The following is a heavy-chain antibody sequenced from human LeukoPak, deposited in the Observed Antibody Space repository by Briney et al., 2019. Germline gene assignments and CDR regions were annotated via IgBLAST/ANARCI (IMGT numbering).Heavy chain of an antibody. Sequence: PGGSLRLSCAASGFTFSSYAMSWVRQAPGKGLEWVSAISGSGGSTYYADSVKGRFTISRDNSKNTLYPQMNSLRAEDTAVYYCAKRSRLRLGELLDYWGQGTLVTVSS. CDR3: AKRSRLRLGELLDY. J-gene: IGHJ4*02. V-gene: IGHV3-23*01. D-gene: IGHD3-16*01. CDR2: ISGSGGST. CDR1: GFTFSSYA.